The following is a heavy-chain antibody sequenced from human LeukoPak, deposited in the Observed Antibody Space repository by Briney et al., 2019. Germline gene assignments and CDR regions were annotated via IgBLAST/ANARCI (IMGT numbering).Heavy chain of an antibody. J-gene: IGHJ4*02. CDR3: AKEDSSGWYSDY. V-gene: IGHV3-48*01. CDR2: ISGSSSTI. D-gene: IGHD6-19*01. CDR1: GFTFSTYS. Sequence: GGSLRLSCAASGFTFSTYSMNWVRQAPGKGLELVSYISGSSSTIDYADSVKGRFTISRDNSKNTLYLQMNSLRAEDTAVYYCAKEDSSGWYSDYWGQGTLVTVSS.